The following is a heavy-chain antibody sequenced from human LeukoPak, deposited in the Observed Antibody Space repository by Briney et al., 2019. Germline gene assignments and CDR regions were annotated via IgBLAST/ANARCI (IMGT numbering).Heavy chain of an antibody. D-gene: IGHD6-19*01. Sequence: PGGSLRLSCAASGFTFSSYWMHWVRHAPGKGLVWVSRINSDGSSTSYADSVKGRFTISRDNAKNTLYLQMSSLRAEDTAVYYCAREYSSGWYIGWFDPWGQGTLVTVSS. J-gene: IGHJ5*02. CDR1: GFTFSSYW. CDR2: INSDGSST. V-gene: IGHV3-74*01. CDR3: AREYSSGWYIGWFDP.